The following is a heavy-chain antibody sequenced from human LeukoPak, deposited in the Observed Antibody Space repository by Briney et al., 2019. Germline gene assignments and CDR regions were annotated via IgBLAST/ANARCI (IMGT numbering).Heavy chain of an antibody. CDR2: ISSSGSTI. J-gene: IGHJ4*02. D-gene: IGHD4-17*01. CDR3: ASSLPKWVTTVTKADY. Sequence: GGSLRLSCAASGFTFSDYYMSWIRQAPGKGLEWVSYISSSGSTIYYADSVKGRFTISRDNAKNSLYLQMDSLRAEDTAVYYCASSLPKWVTTVTKADYWGQGTLVTVSS. CDR1: GFTFSDYY. V-gene: IGHV3-11*01.